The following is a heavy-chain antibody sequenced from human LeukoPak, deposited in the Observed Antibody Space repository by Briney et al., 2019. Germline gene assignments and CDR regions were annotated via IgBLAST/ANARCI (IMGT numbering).Heavy chain of an antibody. Sequence: SETLSLTCAVYGGSFNGYYWSWIRQPPGKGLEWIGEINHSGSTNYNPSLKSRVTISVDTSKNQFSLKLSSVTAADTAVYYCAISSTIFYYYGMDVWGQGTTVTVSS. CDR1: GGSFNGYY. D-gene: IGHD2/OR15-2a*01. V-gene: IGHV4-34*01. CDR3: AISSTIFYYYGMDV. J-gene: IGHJ6*02. CDR2: INHSGST.